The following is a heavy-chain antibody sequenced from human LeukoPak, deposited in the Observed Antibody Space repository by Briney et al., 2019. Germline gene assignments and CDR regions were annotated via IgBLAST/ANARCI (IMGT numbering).Heavy chain of an antibody. J-gene: IGHJ4*02. CDR1: GFTFGDYA. V-gene: IGHV3-9*01. Sequence: GGSLRLSCAASGFTFGDYAMHWVRQAPGKGLEWVSGISWNSGSIGYADSVKGRFTISRDNAKNSLYLQMNSLRAEDAALYYCAKDMAYYDSSGAKDYWGQGTLVTVSS. D-gene: IGHD3-22*01. CDR3: AKDMAYYDSSGAKDY. CDR2: ISWNSGSI.